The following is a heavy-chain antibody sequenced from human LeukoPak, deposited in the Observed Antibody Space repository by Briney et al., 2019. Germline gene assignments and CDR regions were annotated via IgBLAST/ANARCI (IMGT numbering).Heavy chain of an antibody. CDR3: ARDSVGAAAGTFDY. V-gene: IGHV4-59*01. CDR2: IYYSGST. J-gene: IGHJ4*02. Sequence: PSETLSLTCTVSGGSISSYYWSWIRQPPGKGLEWIGYIYYSGSTNYNPSLKSRVTISVDTSKNQFSLKLSSVTAADTAVYYCARDSVGAAAGTFDYWGQGTLVTVSS. CDR1: GGSISSYY. D-gene: IGHD6-13*01.